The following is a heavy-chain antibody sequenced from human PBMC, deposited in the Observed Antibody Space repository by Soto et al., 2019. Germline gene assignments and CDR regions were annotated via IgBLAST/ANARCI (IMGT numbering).Heavy chain of an antibody. CDR1: GFTFNKSD. CDR2: ISYDGSNR. Sequence: GGSLRLSCAASGFTFNKSDMDWDRQAPGKGLEWVAIISYDGSNRYYRDSVKGRFTTSRDNSKNTIYLHMGSLRGEDAAVYYCVRGSTWLRHYDYWGQGTVVTVPS. V-gene: IGHV3-30*03. J-gene: IGHJ4*02. CDR3: VRGSTWLRHYDY. D-gene: IGHD5-18*01.